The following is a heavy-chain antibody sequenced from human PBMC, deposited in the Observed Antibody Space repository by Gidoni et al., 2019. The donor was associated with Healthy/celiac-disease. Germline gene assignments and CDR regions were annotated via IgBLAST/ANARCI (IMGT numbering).Heavy chain of an antibody. Sequence: QVQLVQSGAEVKKPGSSVKVTCKASGGTFSSYAISWVRQAPGQGLEWMGGIIPIFGTANYAQKFQGRVTITADESTSTAYMELSSLRSEDTAVYYCANSYGGNPDDAFDIWGQGTMVTVSS. CDR1: GGTFSSYA. CDR3: ANSYGGNPDDAFDI. D-gene: IGHD5-18*01. CDR2: IIPIFGTA. V-gene: IGHV1-69*01. J-gene: IGHJ3*02.